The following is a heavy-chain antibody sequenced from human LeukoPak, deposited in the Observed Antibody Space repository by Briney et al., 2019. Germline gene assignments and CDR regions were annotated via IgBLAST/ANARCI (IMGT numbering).Heavy chain of an antibody. D-gene: IGHD6-13*01. Sequence: ASVKVSCKASGYTFTSYGISWVRRAPGQGLEWMGWISAYNGNTNYAQKLQGRVTMTTDTSTSTAYMELRSLRSDDTAVYYCARVTGSSWYYDAFDIWGQGTMVTVSS. CDR2: ISAYNGNT. V-gene: IGHV1-18*01. CDR3: ARVTGSSWYYDAFDI. J-gene: IGHJ3*02. CDR1: GYTFTSYG.